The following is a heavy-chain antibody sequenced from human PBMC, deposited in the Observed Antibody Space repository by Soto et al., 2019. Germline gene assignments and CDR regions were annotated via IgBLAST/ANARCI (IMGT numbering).Heavy chain of an antibody. D-gene: IGHD4-17*01. CDR2: IYTGGST. V-gene: IGHV3-53*01. CDR1: GFTVSSDY. J-gene: IGHJ5*02. Sequence: EVQLVESGGGLIQPGGSLRLSCAASGFTVSSDYMSWVRQAPGKGLEWVSVIYTGGSTYYADSVKGRFTFSSDNSKTTLYLQMSSLRAEDTAVDYCARAYGGNPALFDPWGQGTLVTVSS. CDR3: ARAYGGNPALFDP.